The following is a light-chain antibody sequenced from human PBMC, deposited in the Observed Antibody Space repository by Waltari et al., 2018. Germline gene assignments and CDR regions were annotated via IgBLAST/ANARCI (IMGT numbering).Light chain of an antibody. CDR2: AAS. CDR3: LQHGSRPFT. CDR1: QGVTTY. V-gene: IGKV1-17*01. Sequence: DIQMTQSPSSLSGSAADTVTITCRASQGVTTYLNWYQQKPVKPPKRLIYAASSLESGVPSRFSGSGSGTDFTLTISSLQPEDFATYYCLQHGSRPFTFGPGTTLDVK. J-gene: IGKJ3*01.